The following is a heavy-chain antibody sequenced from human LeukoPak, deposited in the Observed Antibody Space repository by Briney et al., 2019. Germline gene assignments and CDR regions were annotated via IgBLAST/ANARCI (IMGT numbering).Heavy chain of an antibody. CDR1: GFTVSTKY. Sequence: PAGSLRLSCAASGFTVSTKYMNWVRQAPGKGLEWVLIIYSGGDTYYADSVKGRFTISRDNSKNTLSLQMNSLRAEDTAVYYCARAGYSYGYYFDYWGQGTLVTVSS. D-gene: IGHD5-18*01. CDR2: IYSGGDT. CDR3: ARAGYSYGYYFDY. V-gene: IGHV3-53*01. J-gene: IGHJ4*02.